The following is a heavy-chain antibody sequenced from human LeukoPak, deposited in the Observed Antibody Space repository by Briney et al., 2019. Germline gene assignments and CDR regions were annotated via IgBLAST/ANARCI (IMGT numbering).Heavy chain of an antibody. D-gene: IGHD2-15*01. V-gene: IGHV4-59*11. CDR2: VHYSGST. CDR3: ARDSAPVRYSWYFDP. Sequence: SETLSLTCTVSGGSFSNHSWTWIRQPPGETMEWIGYVHYSGSTKYNPSLKSRVTISLDTSKNQFSLKLSSVSAADTAVYYCARDSAPVRYSWYFDPWGRGTLVTVSS. J-gene: IGHJ2*01. CDR1: GGSFSNHS.